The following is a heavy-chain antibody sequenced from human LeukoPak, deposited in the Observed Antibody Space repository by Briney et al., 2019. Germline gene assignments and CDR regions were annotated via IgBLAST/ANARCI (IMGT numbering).Heavy chain of an antibody. CDR3: ASLRWYFDY. J-gene: IGHJ4*02. CDR1: GFTFSNAW. V-gene: IGHV4-4*02. D-gene: IGHD6-13*01. Sequence: GSLRLSCAASGFTFSNAWMSWVRQAPGKGLEWIGSIYYSGSTYYNPSLKSRVTISVDKSKNQFSLKLSSVTAADTAVYYCASLRWYFDYWGQGTLVTVSS. CDR2: IYYSGST.